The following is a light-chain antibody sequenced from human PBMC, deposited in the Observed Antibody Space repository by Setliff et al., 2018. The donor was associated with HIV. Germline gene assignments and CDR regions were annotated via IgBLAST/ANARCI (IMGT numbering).Light chain of an antibody. V-gene: IGLV1-51*01. CDR1: SSNIGKNY. CDR2: DNN. Sequence: QSVLSQSPSVSAAPGQKDTISCSGGSSNIGKNYVSWYQHLPGTAPKLLIYDNNKRPSGIPDRFSGSKSGTSATLGITGLQTGDEADYYCGTWDSSLDNVIFGGGTQLTV. CDR3: GTWDSSLDNVI. J-gene: IGLJ2*01.